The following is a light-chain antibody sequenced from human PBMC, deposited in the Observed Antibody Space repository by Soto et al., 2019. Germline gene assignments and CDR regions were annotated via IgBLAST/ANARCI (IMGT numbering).Light chain of an antibody. Sequence: IVLTQSPGTLSLSPGERATLSCRASQTFSNSFLSWFQQIPGQAPRLLIYGASMRATGIPDSFSGSGSGTDFTLTISRLEPEDFAVYYCQQRSNWPPIPFGQGRRLEI. CDR3: QQRSNWPPIP. V-gene: IGKV3D-20*02. CDR2: GAS. CDR1: QTFSNSF. J-gene: IGKJ5*01.